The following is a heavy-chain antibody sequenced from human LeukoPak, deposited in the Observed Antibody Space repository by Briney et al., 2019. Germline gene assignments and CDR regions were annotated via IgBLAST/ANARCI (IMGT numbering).Heavy chain of an antibody. CDR1: GGSISSSSYS. Sequence: EPSETLSLTCTVSGGSISSSSYSWGWIRQPPGKGLEWIGSIYYSGSTYYNPSLKSRVTISVDTSKNQFSLKLSSVTAADTAVYYCARGRNILTGYYSRPDAFDIWGQGTMVTVSS. D-gene: IGHD3-9*01. CDR2: IYYSGST. V-gene: IGHV4-39*07. CDR3: ARGRNILTGYYSRPDAFDI. J-gene: IGHJ3*02.